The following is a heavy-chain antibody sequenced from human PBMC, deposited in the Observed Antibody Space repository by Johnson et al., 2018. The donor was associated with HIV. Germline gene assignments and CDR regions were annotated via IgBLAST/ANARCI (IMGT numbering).Heavy chain of an antibody. CDR1: GFTFSDYG. CDR3: AGRGLVLLVKGPLCVVFDAFEI. D-gene: IGHD6-6*01. Sequence: QVQLVESGGGVVQPGGSLRLSCAASGFTFSDYGIHWVRQAPGKGLEWVAVVWSDGNNRYYADSVKGRFTISRDNSKNTLYLQMNSLRAEDTALYYCAGRGLVLLVKGPLCVVFDAFEIWGQGTMVTVSS. CDR2: VWSDGNNR. V-gene: IGHV3-33*03. J-gene: IGHJ3*02.